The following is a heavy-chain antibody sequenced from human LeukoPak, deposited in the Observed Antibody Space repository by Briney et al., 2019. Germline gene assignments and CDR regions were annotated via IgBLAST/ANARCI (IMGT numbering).Heavy chain of an antibody. CDR3: AKDRDDSGDYAFDY. Sequence: GGSLRLSCAASGFTFSSYGMHWVGQAPGKGLEWVAFIRYDGSNKYYADSVKGRFTISRDNSKNTLSLQMSSLRAEDTAIYYCAKDRDDSGDYAFDYWGQGILVSVSS. D-gene: IGHD4-17*01. V-gene: IGHV3-30*02. J-gene: IGHJ4*02. CDR2: IRYDGSNK. CDR1: GFTFSSYG.